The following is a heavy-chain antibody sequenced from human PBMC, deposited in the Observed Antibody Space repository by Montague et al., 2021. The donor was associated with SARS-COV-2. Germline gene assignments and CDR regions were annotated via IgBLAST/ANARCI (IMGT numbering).Heavy chain of an antibody. Sequence: SLRLSFAASGFIFSSYEMNWVRQAPGKGLECISYISSSGGGSTKHYTDSVKGRFTISRDNAKNSLYLQMNSLRVEDTAIYYCARDRDWDDWCGMDVWGQGTTVTVSS. CDR1: GFIFSSYE. J-gene: IGHJ6*02. CDR3: ARDRDWDDWCGMDV. CDR2: ISSSGGGSTK. D-gene: IGHD2-21*01. V-gene: IGHV3-48*03.